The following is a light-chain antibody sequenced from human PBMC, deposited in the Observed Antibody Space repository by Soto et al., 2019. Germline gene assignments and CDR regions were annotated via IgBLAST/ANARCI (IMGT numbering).Light chain of an antibody. CDR1: QGIGRW. CDR2: AAS. V-gene: IGKV1D-12*01. CDR3: QQTNRLPHS. J-gene: IGKJ1*01. Sequence: DIQLAQSPSSVSASVGDSVTITCLASQGIGRWSAWYQQKPGKAPKLLIYAASSLQSGVPSRFSGSGSGTDVTLPISSLKPEDFASYHCQQTNRLPHSFGLGPKVEIQ.